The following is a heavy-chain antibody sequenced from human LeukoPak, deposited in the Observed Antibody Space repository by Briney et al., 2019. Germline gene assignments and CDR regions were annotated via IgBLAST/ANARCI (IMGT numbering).Heavy chain of an antibody. V-gene: IGHV3-66*01. D-gene: IGHD5-18*01. CDR1: GFTVSSNY. CDR3: ARDDVHRDMVDY. Sequence: GGSLRLSCSASGFTVSSNYMTWVRQAPGKGLEWVSVIYSGGSTYYADSVKGRFTISRDNSKNTLYLQMNSLRAEDTAVYYCARDDVHRDMVDYWGQGTLVTVSS. J-gene: IGHJ4*02. CDR2: IYSGGST.